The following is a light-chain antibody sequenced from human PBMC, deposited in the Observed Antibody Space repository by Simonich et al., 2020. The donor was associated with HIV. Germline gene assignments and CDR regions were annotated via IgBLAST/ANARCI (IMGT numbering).Light chain of an antibody. Sequence: QSALTPPPSASGSSGQSVTISCTGTASDVGGYNYVSWYHQHPGKVPKLMIYDVSNRPSGVSNRFSGSKSGNTASLTISGLQAEDEADYYCSSYTSSSSVVFGGGTKLTVL. CDR1: ASDVGGYNY. CDR3: SSYTSSSSVV. J-gene: IGLJ2*01. V-gene: IGLV2-14*03. CDR2: DVS.